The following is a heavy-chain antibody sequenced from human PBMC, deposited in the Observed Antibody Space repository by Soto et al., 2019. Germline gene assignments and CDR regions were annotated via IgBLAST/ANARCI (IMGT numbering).Heavy chain of an antibody. V-gene: IGHV3-23*01. Sequence: GGSLRLSCAASGFTFSDYAMSWVRQAPGKGLEWVSAISGSGGTTYYADSVRGRFTNSRDNSKNTLYLQVHDLRAEDTAVYYCANLGSTAVLITSYWGQGTLVTVSS. CDR3: ANLGSTAVLITSY. CDR2: ISGSGGTT. D-gene: IGHD3-22*01. CDR1: GFTFSDYA. J-gene: IGHJ4*02.